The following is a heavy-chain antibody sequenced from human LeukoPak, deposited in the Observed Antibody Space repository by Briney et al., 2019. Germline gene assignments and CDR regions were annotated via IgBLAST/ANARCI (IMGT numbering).Heavy chain of an antibody. D-gene: IGHD6-6*01. CDR3: AKGSSSSFYYYYMDV. CDR1: GFTFSCYA. J-gene: IGHJ6*03. Sequence: PGGSLRLSCAASGFTFSCYAMSWVRQAPGKGLEWVSAISGSGGSTYYADSVKGRFTISRDNSKNTLYLQMNSLRAEDTAVYYCAKGSSSSFYYYYMDVWGKGTTVTVSS. V-gene: IGHV3-23*01. CDR2: ISGSGGST.